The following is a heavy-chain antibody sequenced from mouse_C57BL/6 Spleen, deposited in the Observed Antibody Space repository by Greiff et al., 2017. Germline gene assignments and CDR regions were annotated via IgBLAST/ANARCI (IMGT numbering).Heavy chain of an antibody. V-gene: IGHV1-26*01. CDR2: INPNNGGT. CDR3: ADQFAY. J-gene: IGHJ3*01. Sequence: VQLQQSGPELVKPGASVKISCKASGYTFTDYYMNWVKQSHGKSLEWIGDINPNNGGTSYNQKFKGKATLTVDKSSSTAYMELRSLTSEDSAVYYCADQFAYWGQGTLVTVSA. CDR1: GYTFTDYY.